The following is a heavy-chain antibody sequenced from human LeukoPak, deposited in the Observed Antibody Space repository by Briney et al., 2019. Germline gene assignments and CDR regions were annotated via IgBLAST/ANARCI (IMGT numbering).Heavy chain of an antibody. J-gene: IGHJ4*02. D-gene: IGHD2-21*02. CDR1: GFTFSSYA. CDR3: AKGPGAYCGGDCYSPGY. CDR2: ISGYGGST. Sequence: GGSLRLSWAASGFTFSSYAMSWVRQAPGKGLEWVSSISGYGGSTYYADSVKGRFTISRDSSKNTLYLQMNSLRDEDTAVYYCAKGPGAYCGGDCYSPGYWGQGTLVTVSS. V-gene: IGHV3-23*01.